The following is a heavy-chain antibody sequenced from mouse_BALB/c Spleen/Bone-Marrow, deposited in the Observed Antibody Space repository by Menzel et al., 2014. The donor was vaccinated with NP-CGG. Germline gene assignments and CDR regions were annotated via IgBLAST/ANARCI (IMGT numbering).Heavy chain of an antibody. Sequence: EVQLQQSGPELVKPGAPVKISCKASGYSFTGYYMHWVKQSHVKSLEWIGRINPYNGATSYNQNFKDKASLTVDKSSSTAYMELHSLTSEDSAVYYCARGYGNYDYWYFDVWGAGTTVTVSS. CDR2: INPYNGAT. CDR3: ARGYGNYDYWYFDV. D-gene: IGHD2-1*01. J-gene: IGHJ1*01. CDR1: GYSFTGYY. V-gene: IGHV1-31*01.